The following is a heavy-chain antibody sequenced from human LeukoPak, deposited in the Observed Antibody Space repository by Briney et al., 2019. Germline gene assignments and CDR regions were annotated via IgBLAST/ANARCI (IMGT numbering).Heavy chain of an antibody. CDR1: GGTFSSYA. Sequence: GASVKVSCKASGGTFSSYAISWVRQAPGQGLEWMGGIIPIFGTANYAQKFQGRVTITTDESTSTAYMELSSLRSEDTAVYYCARAGPENLNWRYYIDFWGQGILVTVSS. CDR2: IIPIFGTA. V-gene: IGHV1-69*05. J-gene: IGHJ4*02. CDR3: ARAGPENLNWRYYIDF. D-gene: IGHD1-1*01.